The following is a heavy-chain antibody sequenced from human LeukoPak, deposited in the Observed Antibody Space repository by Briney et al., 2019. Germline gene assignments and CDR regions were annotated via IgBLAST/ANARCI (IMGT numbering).Heavy chain of an antibody. CDR2: ISGSGGTA. D-gene: IGHD3-22*01. Sequence: GGSLRLSCAASGFTFSIYAMSWVRQAPGKELEWVSAISGSGGTAYYADSVKGRFTISRDNSKNTLYRQMNSLRAEDTAVYYCAKKGYYDGSGYYMYYFDHWGQGTLVTVSS. J-gene: IGHJ4*02. CDR1: GFTFSIYA. V-gene: IGHV3-23*01. CDR3: AKKGYYDGSGYYMYYFDH.